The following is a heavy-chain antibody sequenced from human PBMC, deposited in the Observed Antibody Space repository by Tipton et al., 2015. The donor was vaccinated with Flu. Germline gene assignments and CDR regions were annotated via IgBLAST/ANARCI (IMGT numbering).Heavy chain of an antibody. D-gene: IGHD3-22*01. CDR2: INPSGGST. CDR1: GYTFTSYY. CDR3: ARDTGGYDSSGYYPDC. J-gene: IGHJ4*02. V-gene: IGHV1-46*01. Sequence: QVQLVQSGAEVKKPGASVKVSCKASGYTFTSYYMHWVRQAPGQGLEWMGIINPSGGSTSYAQKFQGRVTMTRDTSTSTVYMELSSLRSEDTAVHYCARDTGGYDSSGYYPDCWGQGTLVTVSS.